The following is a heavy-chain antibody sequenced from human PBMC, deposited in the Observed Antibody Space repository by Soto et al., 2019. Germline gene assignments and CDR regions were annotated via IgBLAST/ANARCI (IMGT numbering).Heavy chain of an antibody. V-gene: IGHV3-15*01. Sequence: PGGSLRLSCAASGFTFSNAWMSWVRQAPGKGLEWVGRIKSKTDGGTTDYAAPVKGRFTISRDDSKNTLYLQMNSLKTEDTAVYYCTTESASHTYYYYYGMDVWGQGTAVTVSS. CDR3: TTESASHTYYYYYGMDV. J-gene: IGHJ6*02. CDR1: GFTFSNAW. CDR2: IKSKTDGGTT.